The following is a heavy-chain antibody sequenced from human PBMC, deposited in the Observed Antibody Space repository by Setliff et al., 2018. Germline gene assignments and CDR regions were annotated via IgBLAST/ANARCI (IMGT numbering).Heavy chain of an antibody. CDR1: GASVSSHY. J-gene: IGHJ1*01. V-gene: IGHV4-59*02. CDR3: VREGYSEYFQD. D-gene: IGHD1-1*01. CDR2: ISYSGIT. Sequence: SETLSLTCNVSGASVSSHYWDWIRQPPGKGLEWIGFISYSGITTYNVSLKSQVSISVDTSKNQLSLTPSSVTAADTAVYYCVREGYSEYFQDWGRGTLVTVSS.